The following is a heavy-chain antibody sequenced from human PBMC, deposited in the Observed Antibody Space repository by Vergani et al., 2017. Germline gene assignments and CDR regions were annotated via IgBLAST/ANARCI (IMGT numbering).Heavy chain of an antibody. Sequence: EVQLLESGGGLVQPGGSLRLSCAASGFTFDDYTMHWVRQAPGKGLEWVSLISWDGGSTYYADSVKGRFTISRDNSKNSLYLQMNSLRTEDTALYYCAKDLAPFIVGATRGIDYWSQGTLVTVSS. D-gene: IGHD1-26*01. CDR2: ISWDGGST. J-gene: IGHJ4*02. V-gene: IGHV3-43*01. CDR3: AKDLAPFIVGATRGIDY. CDR1: GFTFDDYT.